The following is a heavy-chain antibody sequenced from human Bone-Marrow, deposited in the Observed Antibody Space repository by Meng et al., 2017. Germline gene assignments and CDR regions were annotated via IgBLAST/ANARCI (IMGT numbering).Heavy chain of an antibody. V-gene: IGHV4-38-2*02. CDR3: ASDGDGYNSPFYYCYYGMDV. D-gene: IGHD5-24*01. J-gene: IGHJ6*02. CDR1: GYSISSGYY. Sequence: SETLSLTCTVSGYSISSGYYWGWIRQPPGKGLEWIGSIYHSGSTYYNPSLKSRVTISVDTSKNQFSLKLSSVTAADTAVYYCASDGDGYNSPFYYCYYGMDVWGQGTTVTVSS. CDR2: IYHSGST.